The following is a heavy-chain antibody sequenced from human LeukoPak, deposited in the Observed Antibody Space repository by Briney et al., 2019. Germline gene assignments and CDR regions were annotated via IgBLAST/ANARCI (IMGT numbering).Heavy chain of an antibody. J-gene: IGHJ4*02. V-gene: IGHV3-23*01. Sequence: PGTSLRLSCVASEFTFTNYAMSWVRQAPGKGLEWVSAITGSDGTSHYADSVKGRFTISRDNSKNTLYLQVNSLRAEDTAVYYCAKWGDYDILTGYYVPDYWGQGTLVTVSS. D-gene: IGHD3-9*01. CDR2: ITGSDGTS. CDR1: EFTFTNYA. CDR3: AKWGDYDILTGYYVPDY.